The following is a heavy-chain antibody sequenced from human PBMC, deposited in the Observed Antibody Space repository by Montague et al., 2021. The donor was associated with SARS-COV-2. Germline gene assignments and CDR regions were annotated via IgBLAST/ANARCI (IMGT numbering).Heavy chain of an antibody. CDR2: IYWRDDK. CDR1: GFSLTTSGFS. J-gene: IGHJ4*02. Sequence: PALVKPTQTLTLTCTFSGFSLTTSGFSVGWIRQSPGKALEWLALIYWRDDKRYSPSLKSRLTITKDTSKNQVVLTLADMDSVDTATYYCAHRLPAVAAFDYWGQGTLVTVSS. D-gene: IGHD6-6*01. V-gene: IGHV2-5*01. CDR3: AHRLPAVAAFDY.